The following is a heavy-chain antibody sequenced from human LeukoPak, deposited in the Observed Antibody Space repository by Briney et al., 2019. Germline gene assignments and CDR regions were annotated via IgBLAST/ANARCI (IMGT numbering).Heavy chain of an antibody. D-gene: IGHD3-9*01. CDR1: GFTFSNAW. V-gene: IGHV3-15*01. Sequence: PGGSLRLSCAASGFTFSNAWMSWVRQAPGKGLEWVGRIKSKTDGGTTDYAAPVKGRFTISRDDSKNTLYLQMNSLKTEDTAVYYCTTLQGYDILTGYYTTRDYWGQGTLVTVSS. CDR3: TTLQGYDILTGYYTTRDY. CDR2: IKSKTDGGTT. J-gene: IGHJ4*02.